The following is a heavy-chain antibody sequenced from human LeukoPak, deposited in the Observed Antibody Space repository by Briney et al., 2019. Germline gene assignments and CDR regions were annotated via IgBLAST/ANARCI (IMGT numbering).Heavy chain of an antibody. J-gene: IGHJ4*02. Sequence: ASVKVSCKASGGTFSSYAISWVRQAPGQGLEWMGGIIPISGTANYAQKFQGRVTITTDESTSTAYMELSSLRSEDTAVYYCASPAHYYDSSGYFSYWGQGTLVTVSS. CDR2: IIPISGTA. V-gene: IGHV1-69*05. CDR3: ASPAHYYDSSGYFSY. CDR1: GGTFSSYA. D-gene: IGHD3-22*01.